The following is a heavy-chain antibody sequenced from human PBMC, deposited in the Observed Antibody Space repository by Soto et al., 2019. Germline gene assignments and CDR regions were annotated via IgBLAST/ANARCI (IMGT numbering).Heavy chain of an antibody. Sequence: QVQLQQWGAGLLKPSETLSLTCAVYGGSFSGYYWSWIRQPPVKGLEWIGEINHSGSTNYNPSLKSRVTISVDTSKNQFSLKLSSVTAADTAVYYCASGPGQWLRFFYWGQGTLVTVSS. V-gene: IGHV4-34*01. CDR2: INHSGST. J-gene: IGHJ4*02. CDR3: ASGPGQWLRFFY. CDR1: GGSFSGYY. D-gene: IGHD5-12*01.